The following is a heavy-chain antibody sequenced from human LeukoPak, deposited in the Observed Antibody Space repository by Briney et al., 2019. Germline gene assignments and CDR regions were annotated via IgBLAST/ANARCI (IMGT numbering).Heavy chain of an antibody. CDR1: GFTFSNYE. J-gene: IGHJ4*02. V-gene: IGHV3-48*03. D-gene: IGHD2-2*01. CDR2: ISTGGSTI. Sequence: GGSLRLSCAGSGFTFSNYEMNWVRQAPGKGLEWLSYISTGGSTIYHAGSVKGRFTISRDNANNSLYLQMNSLRPEDTALYYCVRRYCSSTSCTFDYWGQGTLVTVSS. CDR3: VRRYCSSTSCTFDY.